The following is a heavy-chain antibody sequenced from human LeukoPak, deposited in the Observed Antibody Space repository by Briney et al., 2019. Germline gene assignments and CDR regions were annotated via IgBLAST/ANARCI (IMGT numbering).Heavy chain of an antibody. J-gene: IGHJ5*02. CDR3: ARSVAVTTVSWFDP. D-gene: IGHD4-11*01. V-gene: IGHV1-69*05. CDR1: GGTFSSYA. Sequence: SVKVSCKASGGTFSSYAISWVRQAPGQGLEWMGGIIPIFGTANYAQKFQGRVTITTDESTSTAYMELSSLRSEDTAVYYCARSVAVTTVSWFDPWGQGILVTVSS. CDR2: IIPIFGTA.